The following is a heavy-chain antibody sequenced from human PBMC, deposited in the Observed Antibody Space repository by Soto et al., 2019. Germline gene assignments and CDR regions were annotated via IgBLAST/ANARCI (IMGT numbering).Heavy chain of an antibody. Sequence: GGSLRISSSASGFTFCSYAMHWFRKAPGKGLEYVSAISSNGGSTYYADSVKGRFTISRDNSKNTLYLQMSSLRAEDTAVYYCVKGDTAMVGGDAFDIWGQGTMVTVSS. CDR1: GFTFCSYA. D-gene: IGHD5-18*01. J-gene: IGHJ3*02. CDR3: VKGDTAMVGGDAFDI. V-gene: IGHV3-64D*08. CDR2: ISSNGGST.